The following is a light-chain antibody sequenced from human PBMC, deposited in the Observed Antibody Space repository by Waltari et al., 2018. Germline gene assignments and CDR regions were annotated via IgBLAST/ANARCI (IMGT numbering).Light chain of an antibody. J-gene: IGLJ2*01. Sequence: QSALTQPASVSGSPGQSITISCTGTSSDVGNYKRVSWYQQHPGKAPKLMSYAVSKRPSGVSDRFFGSKSGDMASLTISGLQPEDEDEYFGTSYAGSSEGGFGGGTKVTVL. CDR2: AVS. CDR3: TSYAGSSEGG. V-gene: IGLV2-23*02. CDR1: SSDVGNYKR.